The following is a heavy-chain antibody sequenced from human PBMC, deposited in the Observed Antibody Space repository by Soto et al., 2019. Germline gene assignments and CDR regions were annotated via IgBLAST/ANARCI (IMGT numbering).Heavy chain of an antibody. CDR1: GFNFNYYW. V-gene: IGHV3-74*01. J-gene: IGHJ3*01. Sequence: EVQLVESEGGLVQRGGSLRLSCAASGFNFNYYWMHWVRQAPGQGLVWVAHIQSDGSRTTYADSVKGRFTISRDNAKNTMYLQMNSLRAEDTAVYYCARGDLGGFDLWGQGTTVTV. CDR3: ARGDLGGFDL. D-gene: IGHD2-21*02. CDR2: IQSDGSRT.